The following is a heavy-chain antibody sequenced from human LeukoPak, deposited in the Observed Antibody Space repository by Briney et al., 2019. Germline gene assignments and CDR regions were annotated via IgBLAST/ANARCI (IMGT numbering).Heavy chain of an antibody. J-gene: IGHJ4*02. Sequence: AASVKVSCKASGFTFTTRSAVRWVRQARGQRLEWIGWIVVGSDNTYYAQKFQERVTITRDMSTSTAYMELSSLRSEDTAVYYCAAPYSSTWFDYWGQGTLVTVSS. CDR2: IVVGSDNT. CDR3: AAPYSSTWFDY. CDR1: GFTFTTRSA. D-gene: IGHD6-13*01. V-gene: IGHV1-58*01.